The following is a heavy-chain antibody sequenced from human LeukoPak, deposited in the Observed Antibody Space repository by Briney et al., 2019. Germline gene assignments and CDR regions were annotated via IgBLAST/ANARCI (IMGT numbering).Heavy chain of an antibody. J-gene: IGHJ4*02. V-gene: IGHV3-21*01. CDR3: ARDEITMIVVFGQAFDY. CDR2: ISSSSSYI. CDR1: GFTFSSYS. D-gene: IGHD3-22*01. Sequence: PGGSLRLSCAASGFTFSSYSMNWVRQAPGKGLEWVSSISSSSSYIYYADSVKGRFTISRDNAKNSLYLQMNSLRAEDTAVYYCARDEITMIVVFGQAFDYWGQGTLVTVSS.